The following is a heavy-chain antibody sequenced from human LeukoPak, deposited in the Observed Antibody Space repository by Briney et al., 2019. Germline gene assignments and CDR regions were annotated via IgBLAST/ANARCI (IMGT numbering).Heavy chain of an antibody. CDR2: INPSGGST. V-gene: IGHV1-46*01. D-gene: IGHD3-22*01. J-gene: IGHJ4*02. CDR1: GYTFTSYY. Sequence: ASVKVSCKASGYTFTSYYMHWVRQAPGQGLEWTGIINPSGGSTSYAQKFQGRVTMTRDTSTSTVYMELSSLRSEDTAVYYCATGDITMIVRYWGQGTLVTVSS. CDR3: ATGDITMIVRY.